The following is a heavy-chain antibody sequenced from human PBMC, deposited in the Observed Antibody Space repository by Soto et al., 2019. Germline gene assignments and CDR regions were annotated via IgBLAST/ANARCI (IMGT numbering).Heavy chain of an antibody. CDR3: AHSGVLWNWFDP. V-gene: IGHV2-5*02. CDR2: IYWDDDE. D-gene: IGHD2-2*01. J-gene: IGHJ5*02. Sequence: GLDLEWLALIYWDDDETYSPSLKSRLTITKDTSKNQVVLTMTNMDPVDTATYYCAHSGVLWNWFDPWGQGTLVTVSS.